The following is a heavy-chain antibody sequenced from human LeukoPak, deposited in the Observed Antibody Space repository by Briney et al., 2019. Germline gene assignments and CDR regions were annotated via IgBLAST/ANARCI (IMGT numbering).Heavy chain of an antibody. CDR2: ISSSSSYT. D-gene: IGHD5-12*01. Sequence: GRSLRLSCAASGFTFSDYYMSWIRQAPGKGLEWVSYISSSSSYTNYADSVKGRFTISRDNAKNSLYLQMNSLRAEDTAVYYCARAEGYSGYEYPGLADYWGQGTLVTVSS. V-gene: IGHV3-11*06. CDR3: ARAEGYSGYEYPGLADY. CDR1: GFTFSDYY. J-gene: IGHJ4*02.